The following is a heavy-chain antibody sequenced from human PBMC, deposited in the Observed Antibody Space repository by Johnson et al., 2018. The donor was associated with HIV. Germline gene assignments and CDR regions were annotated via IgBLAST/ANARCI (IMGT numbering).Heavy chain of an antibody. CDR1: GLTFDDYA. J-gene: IGHJ3*02. D-gene: IGHD1-26*01. Sequence: VQLVESGGGLVQPGRSLRLSCAVSGLTFDDYAMHWVRQVPGKGLEWVSGISWNSGSIGYADSVKGRFTISRDTAKKSLYLQMNSLRAEDTALYYCAREGGGSNEDDAFDIWGQGTMVTVSS. V-gene: IGHV3-9*01. CDR2: ISWNSGSI. CDR3: AREGGGSNEDDAFDI.